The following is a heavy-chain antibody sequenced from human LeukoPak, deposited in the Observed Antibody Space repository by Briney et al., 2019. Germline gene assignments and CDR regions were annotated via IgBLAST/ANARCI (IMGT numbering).Heavy chain of an antibody. J-gene: IGHJ3*02. CDR3: ARERNVLRFLEWSHDAFDI. CDR1: GFTVSSNY. D-gene: IGHD3-3*01. Sequence: GGSLRLSCAASGFTVSSNYMSWVRQAPGKGLEWVSVIYSGGSTYYADSVKGRFTISRHNSKNTLYLQMNSLRAEDTAVYYCARERNVLRFLEWSHDAFDIWGQGTMVTVSS. V-gene: IGHV3-53*01. CDR2: IYSGGST.